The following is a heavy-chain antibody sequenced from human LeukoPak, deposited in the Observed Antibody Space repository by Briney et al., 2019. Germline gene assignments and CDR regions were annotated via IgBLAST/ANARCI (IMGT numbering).Heavy chain of an antibody. V-gene: IGHV7-4-1*02. CDR2: INTHTGNP. J-gene: IGHJ4*02. CDR3: ARGRPLWDL. D-gene: IGHD5-18*01. CDR1: GYTFTAYY. Sequence: GASVKVSCKASGYTFTAYYIHWVRQAPGQGLEWMGWINTHTGNPTYAQGFTGRFVFSLDTSVSTAHLQISSLKTEDTAVYYYARGRPLWDLWGQGTPVTVSS.